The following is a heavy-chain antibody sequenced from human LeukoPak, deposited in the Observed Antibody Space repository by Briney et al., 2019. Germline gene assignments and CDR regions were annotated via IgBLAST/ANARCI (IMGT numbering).Heavy chain of an antibody. V-gene: IGHV3-23*01. CDR3: ATDHCSGGSCYSGFFY. CDR2: ISGSGGST. Sequence: GGSLRLSCAASGFTFSSYAMSWVRQAPGKGLEWVSAISGSGGSTYYADSVKGRFTISRDNSKNTLYLQINSLRAEDTAVYYCATDHCSGGSCYSGFFYWGQGTLVTVSS. J-gene: IGHJ4*02. CDR1: GFTFSSYA. D-gene: IGHD2-15*01.